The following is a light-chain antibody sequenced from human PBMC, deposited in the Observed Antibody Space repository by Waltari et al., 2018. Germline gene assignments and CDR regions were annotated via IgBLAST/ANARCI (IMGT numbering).Light chain of an antibody. Sequence: DIVMTQSPDSLAVSLGARATLNCKSSQSVFHSSDSKNYLTLYQQKPGQPTKLLIYWASTRQSGVPDRFSGSGSGTDFTRTISSLQAEDVALYYCQQHYSSPLTFGGGTKVEIQ. CDR2: WAS. CDR1: QSVFHSSDSKNY. V-gene: IGKV4-1*01. CDR3: QQHYSSPLT. J-gene: IGKJ4*01.